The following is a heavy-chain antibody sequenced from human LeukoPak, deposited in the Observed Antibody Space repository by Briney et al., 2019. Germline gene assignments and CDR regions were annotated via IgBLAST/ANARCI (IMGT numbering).Heavy chain of an antibody. CDR2: ISGSGGST. D-gene: IGHD3-22*01. J-gene: IGHJ3*02. CDR3: AKDRHYDSSTRWSFDI. CDR1: GFTFDDYA. V-gene: IGHV3-23*01. Sequence: GGSLRLSCAASGFTFDDYAMHWVRQAPGKGLEWVSAISGSGGSTYYADSVKGRFTISRDNSKNTLYLQMNSLRAEDTAVYYCAKDRHYDSSTRWSFDIWGQGTMVTVSS.